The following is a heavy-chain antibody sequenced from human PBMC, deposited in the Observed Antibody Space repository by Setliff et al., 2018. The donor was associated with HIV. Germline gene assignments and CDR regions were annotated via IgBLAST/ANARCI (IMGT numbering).Heavy chain of an antibody. Sequence: PSETLSLTCTVSGGSISIGGYYWGWIRQHPGKGLEWIGYIYHNGSTCYNPSLKSRVIISVDTSKNQFSLKLSSVTAADTAVYYCARGGGSRAATSSYYYMDVWGKGTTVTVSS. CDR2: IYHNGST. V-gene: IGHV4-31*03. J-gene: IGHJ6*03. D-gene: IGHD2-15*01. CDR3: ARGGGSRAATSSYYYMDV. CDR1: GGSISIGGYY.